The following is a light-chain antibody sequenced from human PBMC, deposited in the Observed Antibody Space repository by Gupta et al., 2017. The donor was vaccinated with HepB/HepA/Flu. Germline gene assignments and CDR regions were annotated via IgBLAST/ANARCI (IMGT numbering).Light chain of an antibody. J-gene: IGLJ2*01. Sequence: QSALTLPASVSASPGHSLTISCTGTRSDVSWYQQHPGKAPKLMIYAVNLRPPRGSHRFSGSKTGDTASTTITELQTEDEADYYCSSSTSSSTISVFGGGTKLTVL. CDR3: SSSTSSSTISV. CDR2: AVN. V-gene: IGLV2-14*03. CDR1: RSDV.